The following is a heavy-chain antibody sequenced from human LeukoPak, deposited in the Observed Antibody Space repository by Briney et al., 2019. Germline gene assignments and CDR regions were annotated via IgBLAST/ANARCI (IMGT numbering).Heavy chain of an antibody. Sequence: GGSLRLSCAASGFTFSSYGMHWVRQAPGKGLEWVAVISYDGSNKYYADSVKGRFTISRDNSKNTLYLQMNSLRAEDTAVYYCAKDHNLYCGGDCWGFGYWGQGTLVTVSS. J-gene: IGHJ4*02. CDR2: ISYDGSNK. D-gene: IGHD2-21*02. CDR3: AKDHNLYCGGDCWGFGY. V-gene: IGHV3-30*18. CDR1: GFTFSSYG.